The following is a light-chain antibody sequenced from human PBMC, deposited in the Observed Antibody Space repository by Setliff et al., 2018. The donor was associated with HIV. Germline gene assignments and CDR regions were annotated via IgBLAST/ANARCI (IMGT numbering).Light chain of an antibody. Sequence: QSALTQPASVSGSPGQSITVSCTGTNSDIGSYNFVSWYQQHPGKAPKLMIFDVNKRPSGVSDRFSGSKSGNTASLTISGLQTEDEADYFCASYRSPATYVFGSGTKVTVL. V-gene: IGLV2-14*03. CDR2: DVN. J-gene: IGLJ1*01. CDR3: ASYRSPATYV. CDR1: NSDIGSYNF.